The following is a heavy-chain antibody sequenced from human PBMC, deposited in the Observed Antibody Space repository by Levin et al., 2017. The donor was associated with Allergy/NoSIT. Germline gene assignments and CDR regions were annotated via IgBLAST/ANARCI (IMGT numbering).Heavy chain of an antibody. D-gene: IGHD1-26*01. CDR3: VKSLSGSYLRI. J-gene: IGHJ4*02. V-gene: IGHV3-64D*06. CDR1: GFTFSSYA. CDR2: ISSNGGST. Sequence: PGGSLRLSCSASGFTFSSYAMHWVRQAPGKGLEYVSAISSNGGSTYYADSVKGRFTISRDNSKNTLYLQMSSLRAEDTAVYYCVKSLSGSYLRIWGQGTLVTVSS.